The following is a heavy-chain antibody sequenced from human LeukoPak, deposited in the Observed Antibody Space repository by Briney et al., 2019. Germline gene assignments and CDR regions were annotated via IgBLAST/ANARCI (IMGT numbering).Heavy chain of an antibody. J-gene: IGHJ3*02. CDR2: ISSSSSYI. Sequence: GGSLRLSCAASGFTFSTYSMNWVRQAPGKGLEWVSSISSSSSYIFYADSVKGRFTISRDNAKNSLYLQMNSLRAEDTALYYCAKDIGYDILTGDDAFDIWGQGTMVTVSS. D-gene: IGHD3-9*01. CDR1: GFTFSTYS. V-gene: IGHV3-21*04. CDR3: AKDIGYDILTGDDAFDI.